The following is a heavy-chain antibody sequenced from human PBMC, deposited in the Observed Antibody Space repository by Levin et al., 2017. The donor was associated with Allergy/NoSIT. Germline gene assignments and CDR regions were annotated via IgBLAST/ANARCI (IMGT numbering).Heavy chain of an antibody. V-gene: IGHV3-53*01. CDR2: IYSGGST. Sequence: PGGSLRLSCAASGFIVSSNYMSWVRQAPGKGLEWVSVIYSGGSTYYADSVKGRFTISRDNSKNTLYLQMNSLRAEDTAVYYCAGIYCSSTRCYRPPDYWGQGTLVTVSS. CDR3: AGIYCSSTRCYRPPDY. D-gene: IGHD2-2*02. CDR1: GFIVSSNY. J-gene: IGHJ4*02.